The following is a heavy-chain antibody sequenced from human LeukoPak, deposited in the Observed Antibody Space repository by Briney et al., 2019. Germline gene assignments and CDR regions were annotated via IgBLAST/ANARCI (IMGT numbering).Heavy chain of an antibody. V-gene: IGHV4-34*01. CDR1: GWSFSGYY. CDR3: ARRGYDILTGYFDY. D-gene: IGHD3-9*01. Sequence: KPSETLSLSCAVYGWSFSGYYWSWIRQPPGKGLEWIGEINHSGSTNYNPSLKSRVTISVDTSKNQFSLKLSSVTAADTAVYYCARRGYDILTGYFDYWGQGTLVTVSS. J-gene: IGHJ4*02. CDR2: INHSGST.